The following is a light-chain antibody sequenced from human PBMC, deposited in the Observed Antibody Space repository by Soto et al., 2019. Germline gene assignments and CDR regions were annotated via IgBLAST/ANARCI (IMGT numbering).Light chain of an antibody. CDR1: QSVSSS. V-gene: IGKV3-11*01. Sequence: EIVLTQSPATLSLSPGERATLSCRASQSVSSSLAWYQQKPGQAPRLLIYDASNRATGIPARFSGSGSGTDFTLTISSLEPEDFAVYYCQQRSNRQITFGQGTRLEIK. J-gene: IGKJ5*01. CDR3: QQRSNRQIT. CDR2: DAS.